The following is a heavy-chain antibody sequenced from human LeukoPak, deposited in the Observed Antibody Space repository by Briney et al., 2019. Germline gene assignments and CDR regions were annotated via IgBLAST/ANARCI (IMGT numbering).Heavy chain of an antibody. J-gene: IGHJ3*02. CDR1: GFTFSDYY. CDR3: ASSALLPDAFDI. Sequence: GGSLRLSCAASGFTFSDYYMSWIRQAPGKGLEWVSYISSSGSTIYYADSVKGRFTISRDNAKNSLYLQMNSLRAEDTAVYYCASSALLPDAFDIWGQGTMVTVSS. CDR2: ISSSGSTI. D-gene: IGHD2/OR15-2a*01. V-gene: IGHV3-11*04.